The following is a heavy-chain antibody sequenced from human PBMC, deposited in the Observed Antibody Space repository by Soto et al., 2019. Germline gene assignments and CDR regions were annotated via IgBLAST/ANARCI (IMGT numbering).Heavy chain of an antibody. Sequence: ASVKVSCKASGYTFTGYYMHWVRQAPGQGLEWMGWINPNSGGTNYAQKFQGWVTMTRDTSISTAYMELSRLRSDDTAVYYCASSGGNNPPNSYGMDVWGQGTTVTVSS. J-gene: IGHJ6*02. CDR1: GYTFTGYY. CDR3: ASSGGNNPPNSYGMDV. V-gene: IGHV1-2*04. CDR2: INPNSGGT. D-gene: IGHD2-15*01.